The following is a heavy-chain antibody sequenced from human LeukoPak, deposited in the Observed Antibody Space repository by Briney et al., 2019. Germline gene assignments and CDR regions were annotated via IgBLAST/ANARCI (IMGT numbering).Heavy chain of an antibody. D-gene: IGHD1-26*01. Sequence: GGSLRLSCAASGFTFTSAWMTWVRQAPGKGLEWVGFIRSKAYGGTTEYAASVKGRFTISRDDSKSIAYLQMNSLKTEDTAVYHCASRSGRQWLPYFDYWGQGTLVTVSS. CDR2: IRSKAYGGTT. CDR3: ASRSGRQWLPYFDY. CDR1: GFTFTSAW. V-gene: IGHV3-49*04. J-gene: IGHJ4*02.